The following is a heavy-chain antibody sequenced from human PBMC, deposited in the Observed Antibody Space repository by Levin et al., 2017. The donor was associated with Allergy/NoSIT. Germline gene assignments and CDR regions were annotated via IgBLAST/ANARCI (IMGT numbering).Heavy chain of an antibody. CDR2: IGGSSSTI. CDR3: ARKYYGSGNYAFDI. J-gene: IGHJ3*02. Sequence: PGGSLRLSCAASGFTLSYYSMNWVRQAPGKGLEWVSYIGGSSSTIYYADSVKGRFTIARDNAKNSLYLQMNSLRAEDTAVYYCARKYYGSGNYAFDIWGQGTMVTVS. CDR1: GFTLSYYS. V-gene: IGHV3-48*01. D-gene: IGHD3-10*01.